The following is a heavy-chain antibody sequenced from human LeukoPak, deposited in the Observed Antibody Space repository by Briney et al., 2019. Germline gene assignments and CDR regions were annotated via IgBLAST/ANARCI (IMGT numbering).Heavy chain of an antibody. D-gene: IGHD3-10*01. CDR3: ASGYYGSGSYYIYFDY. CDR2: INHSGST. J-gene: IGHJ4*02. CDR1: GGSISSSSYY. V-gene: IGHV4-39*07. Sequence: SETLSLTCTVSGGSISSSSYYWGWIRQPPGKGLEWIGEINHSGSTNYNPSLKSRVTISVDTSKNQFSLKLSSVTAADTAVYYCASGYYGSGSYYIYFDYWGQGTLVTVSS.